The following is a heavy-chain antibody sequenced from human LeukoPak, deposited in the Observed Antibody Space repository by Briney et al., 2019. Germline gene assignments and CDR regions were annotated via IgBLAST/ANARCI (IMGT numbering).Heavy chain of an antibody. D-gene: IGHD3-22*01. Sequence: GGSLRLSCAASGFTFSSYWMHWVRQAPGKGLVWVSRINSDGSSTSYADSVKGRFTISRDNAKNTLYLQMNSLRAKDTAVYYCARVQTYYYDSSGYYYDYWGQGTLVTVSS. CDR3: ARVQTYYYDSSGYYYDY. J-gene: IGHJ4*02. CDR1: GFTFSSYW. CDR2: INSDGSST. V-gene: IGHV3-74*01.